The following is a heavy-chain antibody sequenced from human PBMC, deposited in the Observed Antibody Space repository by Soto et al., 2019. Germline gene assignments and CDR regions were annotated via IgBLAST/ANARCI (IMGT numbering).Heavy chain of an antibody. CDR3: AKARAQYYDFWSGYPVDY. CDR1: GVSFSSYY. J-gene: IGHJ4*02. D-gene: IGHD3-3*01. CDR2: IHYSGST. V-gene: IGHV4-59*08. Sequence: SETLSLTCTVSGVSFSSYYWSWIRQPPGKGLEWIGYIHYSGSTSYNPSLKSRVAISVDTSKNQFSLKLSSVTAADTAVYYCAKARAQYYDFWSGYPVDYWGQGTLVTVSS.